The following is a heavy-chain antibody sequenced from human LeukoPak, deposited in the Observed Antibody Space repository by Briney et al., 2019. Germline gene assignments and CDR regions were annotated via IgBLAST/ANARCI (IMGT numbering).Heavy chain of an antibody. V-gene: IGHV3-7*01. J-gene: IGHJ1*01. CDR1: GFTFSGYA. Sequence: GGSLRLSCAASGFTFSGYAMHWVRQAPGKGLEWVANIKQDGSEKYYVDSVKGRFTISRDNAKNSLYLQMNSLIAEDTAVYYCARDCGSSSWYVVHFQHWGRGTLVTVSS. CDR3: ARDCGSSSWYVVHFQH. D-gene: IGHD6-13*01. CDR2: IKQDGSEK.